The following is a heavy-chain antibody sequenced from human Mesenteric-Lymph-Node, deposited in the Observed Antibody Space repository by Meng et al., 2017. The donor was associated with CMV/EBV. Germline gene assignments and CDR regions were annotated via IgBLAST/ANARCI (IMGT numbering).Heavy chain of an antibody. CDR2: IYWDDDK. J-gene: IGHJ5*02. Sequence: FSGFSLSTSGMGVVWIRQPPGQALEWLALIYWDDDKRYRPSLRSRLTISKDTLKNQVVLTMTNMEPEDTATYYCARSSGSSDWFDPWGQGALVTVSS. CDR3: ARSSGSSDWFDP. V-gene: IGHV2-5*02. CDR1: GFSLSTSGMG. D-gene: IGHD3-10*01.